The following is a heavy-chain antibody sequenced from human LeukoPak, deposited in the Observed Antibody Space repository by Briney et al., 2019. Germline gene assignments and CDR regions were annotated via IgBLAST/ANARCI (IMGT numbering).Heavy chain of an antibody. D-gene: IGHD4-17*01. V-gene: IGHV3-21*01. CDR3: ARGDDYGDYNSDY. J-gene: IGHJ4*02. CDR1: GFTFSSYS. CDR2: ISSRSSYI. Sequence: PGGSLRLSCAASGFTFSSYSMNWVRQAPGQGLEWVSSISSRSSYIYYADSVKGRFTISIDNAKKSLYLQMNSLRAEDTAVYYCARGDDYGDYNSDYWGQGTLVTVSS.